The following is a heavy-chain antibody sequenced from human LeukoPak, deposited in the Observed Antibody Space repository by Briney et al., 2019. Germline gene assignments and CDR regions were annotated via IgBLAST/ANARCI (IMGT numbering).Heavy chain of an antibody. CDR3: ASFWSGPYYYYGMDV. Sequence: PSETLSLTCTVSGGSISSYYWSWIRQPAGKGLEWIGRIYASGSTNYNPSLKSRVTMSVDTSKNQFSLKLSSVTAADTAVYYCASFWSGPYYYYGMDVWGQGTTVTVSS. D-gene: IGHD3-3*01. V-gene: IGHV4-4*07. CDR2: IYASGST. CDR1: GGSISSYY. J-gene: IGHJ6*02.